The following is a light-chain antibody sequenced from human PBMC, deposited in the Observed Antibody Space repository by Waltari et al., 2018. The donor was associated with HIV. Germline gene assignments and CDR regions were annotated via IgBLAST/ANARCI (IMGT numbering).Light chain of an antibody. V-gene: IGKV3-20*01. CDR2: DAS. Sequence: PGERATLSCRASQSVSSSHVAWYQQRPGQAPRLLIYDASSRATGIPDRFSGSGSGTAFTLIVSRLEPEDFAVYYCHQYGATPRTFGQGTKLEIK. CDR3: HQYGATPRT. CDR1: QSVSSSH. J-gene: IGKJ2*01.